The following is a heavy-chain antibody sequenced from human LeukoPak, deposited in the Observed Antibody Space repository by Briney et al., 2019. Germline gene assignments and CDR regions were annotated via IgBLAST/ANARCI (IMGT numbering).Heavy chain of an antibody. CDR1: GYSLTSYR. CDR3: ARPVGASSGFYGFDY. D-gene: IGHD3-22*01. J-gene: IGHJ4*02. Sequence: GESLKISCKGSGYSLTSYRIAWVRQMPGKGLEWMGIIYPGDSDTRYSPSFQGQVTISADKSISTAYLQWSSLKASDTAMYYCARPVGASSGFYGFDYWGQGTLVTVSS. V-gene: IGHV5-51*01. CDR2: IYPGDSDT.